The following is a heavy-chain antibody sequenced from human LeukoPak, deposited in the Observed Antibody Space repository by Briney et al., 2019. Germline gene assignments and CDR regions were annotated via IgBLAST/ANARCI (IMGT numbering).Heavy chain of an antibody. Sequence: GGSLRLSCVASGFTSSENWMHWVCQAPGKGLAWVSHINRDGGLTNYADSVKGRFTISRDNARNTVYLQMSSLRVEDTAIYFCAREEHRLAEAGTSAFDLGGQGTLVTVSP. V-gene: IGHV3-74*01. D-gene: IGHD6-13*01. CDR3: AREEHRLAEAGTSAFDL. CDR1: GFTSSENW. CDR2: INRDGGLT. J-gene: IGHJ3*01.